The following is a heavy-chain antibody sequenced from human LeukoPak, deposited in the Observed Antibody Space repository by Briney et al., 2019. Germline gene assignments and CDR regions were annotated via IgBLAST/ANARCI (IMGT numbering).Heavy chain of an antibody. V-gene: IGHV3-20*04. CDR2: INWNGGST. J-gene: IGHJ4*02. D-gene: IGHD6-19*01. CDR1: GFTFDDYG. CDR3: ARKSTTGWYYFDY. Sequence: GGSLRLSCAASGFTFDDYGMSWVRQPPGKGLEWVSVINWNGGSTAYADSVKGRFTISRDNAKSSLYLQMNSLRAEDTALYYCARKSTTGWYYFDYWGQGTLVTVSS.